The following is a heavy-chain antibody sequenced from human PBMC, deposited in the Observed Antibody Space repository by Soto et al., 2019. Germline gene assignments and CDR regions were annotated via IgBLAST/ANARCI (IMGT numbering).Heavy chain of an antibody. CDR1: GGSVTSDEDY. V-gene: IGHV4-30-4*01. D-gene: IGHD5-18*01. J-gene: IGHJ4*02. Sequence: SETLSLTCTVSGGSVTSDEDYWTWIRQPPGKGLEWIGYISNSGSTGYNPSLKTRLSMSVDRSKNQFTLRLTSVTAADTAVYFCATESGSTYGYFDHWGQGTQVTVSS. CDR2: ISNSGST. CDR3: ATESGSTYGYFDH.